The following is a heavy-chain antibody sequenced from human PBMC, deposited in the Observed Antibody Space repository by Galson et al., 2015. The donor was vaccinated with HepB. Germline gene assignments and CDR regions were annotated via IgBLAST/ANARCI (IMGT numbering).Heavy chain of an antibody. J-gene: IGHJ2*01. V-gene: IGHV3-21*01. CDR1: GFTFSSYN. CDR3: AREGSSWYKSPYDWYFDL. D-gene: IGHD6-13*01. CDR2: ISDSTSYI. Sequence: SLRLSCAASGFTFSSYNMHWVRQAPGKGLEWVSSISDSTSYIYYADSAKGRFTISRGNAKNSLYLQMNSLRAEDTAVYYCAREGSSWYKSPYDWYFDLWGRGTLVTVSS.